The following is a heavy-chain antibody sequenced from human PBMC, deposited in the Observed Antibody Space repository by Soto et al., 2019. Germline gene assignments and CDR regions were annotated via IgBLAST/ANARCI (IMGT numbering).Heavy chain of an antibody. Sequence: SETLSLTCTVSGGSISSYYWSWIRQPPGKGLEWIGHIYYSGSTNYNPSLKSRVTISVDTSKNQFSLKLSSVTAADTAVYYCARGVRSSSWYYYYGMDVWGQGTTVTVSS. CDR2: IYYSGST. CDR3: ARGVRSSSWYYYYGMDV. V-gene: IGHV4-59*01. D-gene: IGHD6-13*01. J-gene: IGHJ6*02. CDR1: GGSISSYY.